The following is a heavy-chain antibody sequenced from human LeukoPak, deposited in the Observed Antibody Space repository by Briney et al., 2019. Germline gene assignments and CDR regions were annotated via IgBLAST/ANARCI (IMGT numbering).Heavy chain of an antibody. CDR1: GYTLTELS. CDR2: FDPEDGET. CDR3: ATGNPFIVATIFHNWFDP. Sequence: ASVKVSCKVSGYTLTELSMHWVRQAPGKGLEWMGGFDPEDGETIYAQKFQGRVTMTEDTSTDTAYMELSSLRSEDTAVYYCATGNPFIVATIFHNWFDPWGQGTLVTVSS. D-gene: IGHD5-12*01. J-gene: IGHJ5*02. V-gene: IGHV1-24*01.